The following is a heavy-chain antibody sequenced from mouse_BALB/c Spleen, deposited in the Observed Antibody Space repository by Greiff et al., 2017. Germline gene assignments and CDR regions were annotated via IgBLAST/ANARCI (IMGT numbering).Heavy chain of an antibody. J-gene: IGHJ2*01. D-gene: IGHD2-4*01. CDR1: GYTFSSYW. CDR2: ILPGSGST. CDR3: ARSIYYDYEGY. Sequence: VQLQQSGAELMKPGASVKISCKATGYTFSSYWIEWVKQRPGHGLEWIGEILPGSGSTNYNEKFKGKATFTADTSSNTAYMQLSSLTSEDSAVYYCARSIYYDYEGYWGQGTTLTVSS. V-gene: IGHV1-9*01.